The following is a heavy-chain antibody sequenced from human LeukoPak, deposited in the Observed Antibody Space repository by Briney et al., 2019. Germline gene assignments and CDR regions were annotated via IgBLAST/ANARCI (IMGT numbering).Heavy chain of an antibody. J-gene: IGHJ4*02. CDR2: IWYDGSNK. V-gene: IGHV3-33*01. D-gene: IGHD5-18*01. CDR3: ARRIWIQLWFFDY. CDR1: GFTFSSYG. Sequence: GGSLRLSCAASGFTFSSYGMHWVRQAPGKGLEWVAVIWYDGSNKYYADSVKGRFTISRDNSKNTLYLQMNSLRAEDTAVYYCARRIWIQLWFFDYWGQGTLVTVSS.